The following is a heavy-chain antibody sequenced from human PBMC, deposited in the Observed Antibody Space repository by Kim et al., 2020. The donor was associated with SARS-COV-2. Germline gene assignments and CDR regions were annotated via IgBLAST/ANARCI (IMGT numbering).Heavy chain of an antibody. CDR3: ARAARIAAADHWFDP. J-gene: IGHJ5*02. V-gene: IGHV4-59*01. D-gene: IGHD6-13*01. Sequence: PSRKTRVTISVDTSKNQFSLKLSSVTAADTAVYYCARAARIAAADHWFDPWGQGTLVTVSS.